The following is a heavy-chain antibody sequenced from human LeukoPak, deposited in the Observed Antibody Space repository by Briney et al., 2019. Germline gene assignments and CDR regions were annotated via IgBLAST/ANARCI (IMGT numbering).Heavy chain of an antibody. CDR1: GGTFSSYA. Sequence: SSVKVSCKASGGTFSSYAISWVRQAPGQGLEWMGGIIPIFGTANYAQKFQGRVTITADESTSTAYMELSSLRSEDTAVYYCARMAMVRGVIGLWYYFDYWGQGTLVTVSS. CDR2: IIPIFGTA. V-gene: IGHV1-69*01. D-gene: IGHD3-10*01. CDR3: ARMAMVRGVIGLWYYFDY. J-gene: IGHJ4*02.